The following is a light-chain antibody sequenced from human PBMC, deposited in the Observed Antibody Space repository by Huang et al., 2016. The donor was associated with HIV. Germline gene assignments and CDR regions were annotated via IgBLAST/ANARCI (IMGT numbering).Light chain of an antibody. CDR2: WAS. CDR1: QSVLYSPNNKNS. J-gene: IGKJ2*01. Sequence: DIVMTQSADSLAVSLGERATINCKSSQSVLYSPNNKNSLAWYQQKPGQPPKLLIYWASAREYGVPERFSGSGSGTDFTLTISSLRAEDVAVYYCQQYYSTPRTFGQGTKLEIK. V-gene: IGKV4-1*01. CDR3: QQYYSTPRT.